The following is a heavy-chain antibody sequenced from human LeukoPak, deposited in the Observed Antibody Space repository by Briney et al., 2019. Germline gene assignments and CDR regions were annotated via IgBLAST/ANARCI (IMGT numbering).Heavy chain of an antibody. CDR3: AKDLTYESSGSVIDH. CDR1: GFIFEDYT. Sequence: GGFLRLSCAASGFIFEDYTMHWVRQVPGKTLEWVSLVNWHGTTYYADSLKGRFTISRDNSKNSLYLQMDSLRTEDTAFYYCAKDLTYESSGSVIDHWGLGTLVTVSS. V-gene: IGHV3-43*01. D-gene: IGHD3-22*01. J-gene: IGHJ4*02. CDR2: VNWHGTT.